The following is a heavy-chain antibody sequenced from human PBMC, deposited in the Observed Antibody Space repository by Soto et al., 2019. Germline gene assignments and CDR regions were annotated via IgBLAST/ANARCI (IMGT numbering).Heavy chain of an antibody. CDR3: ASFFRQPQYFDY. D-gene: IGHD3-3*01. V-gene: IGHV4-39*01. J-gene: IGHJ4*02. CDR2: IYYSGST. Sequence: SETLSLTCTVSGGSISSSSYYWGWIRQPPGKGLEWIGSIYYSGSTYYNPSLKSRVTISVDTSKNQFSLKLSSVTAADTAVYYCASFFRQPQYFDYWGQGTLVTVSS. CDR1: GGSISSSSYY.